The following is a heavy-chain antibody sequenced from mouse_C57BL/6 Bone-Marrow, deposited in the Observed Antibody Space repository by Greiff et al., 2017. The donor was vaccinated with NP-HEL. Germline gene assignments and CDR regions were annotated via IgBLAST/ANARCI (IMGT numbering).Heavy chain of an antibody. CDR3: ATYGSSLFMAMDY. Sequence: VQLQQSGPGLVQPSQSLSITCTVSGFSLTSYGVHWVRQSPGKGLEWLGVIWRGGSTDYNAAFMSRLSITKDNSKSQVFFKMNSLQADDTAIYYCATYGSSLFMAMDYWGQGPSVTVSS. CDR2: IWRGGST. J-gene: IGHJ4*01. D-gene: IGHD1-1*01. V-gene: IGHV2-5*01. CDR1: GFSLTSYG.